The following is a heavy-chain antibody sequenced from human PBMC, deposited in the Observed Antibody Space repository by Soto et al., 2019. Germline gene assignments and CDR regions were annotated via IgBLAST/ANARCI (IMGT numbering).Heavy chain of an antibody. V-gene: IGHV1-58*02. CDR1: GFTFTSSA. CDR3: ARSSGSYSWFDP. J-gene: IGHJ5*02. CDR2: IVVGSGST. D-gene: IGHD1-26*01. Sequence: SVKVSCKASGFTFTSSAMQWVRQARGQRLEWIGWIVVGSGSTNYAQKFQERVTITRDMSTSTAYMELSSLRSEDTAVYYCARSSGSYSWFDPWGQGTLVTVSS.